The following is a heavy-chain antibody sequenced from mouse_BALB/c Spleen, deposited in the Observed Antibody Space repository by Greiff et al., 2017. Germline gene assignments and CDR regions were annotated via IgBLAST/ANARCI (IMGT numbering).Heavy chain of an antibody. V-gene: IGHV1S135*01. Sequence: LVESGPELVKPGASVKVSCKASGYAFTSYNMYWVKQSHGKSLEWIGYIDPYNGGTSYNQKFKGKATLTVDKSSSTAYMHLNSLTSEDSAVYYCARERARATFAYWGQGTLVTVSA. CDR3: ARERARATFAY. D-gene: IGHD3-1*01. CDR1: GYAFTSYN. CDR2: IDPYNGGT. J-gene: IGHJ3*01.